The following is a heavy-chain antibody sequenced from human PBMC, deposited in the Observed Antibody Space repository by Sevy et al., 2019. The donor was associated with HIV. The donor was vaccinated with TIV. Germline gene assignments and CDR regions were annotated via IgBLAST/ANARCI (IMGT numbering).Heavy chain of an antibody. Sequence: GGSLRLSCAASGFTFSSYALLWVRQAPGKGLEWVSLISYDGSKKYYSDSVKGRFAISRDESKTTLFLQMNSLRSEDTAIYYCPRVGVSYCTDDCYHRFDYWGRGTLVTVSS. D-gene: IGHD2-21*02. J-gene: IGHJ4*02. CDR2: ISYDGSKK. CDR3: PRVGVSYCTDDCYHRFDY. V-gene: IGHV3-30*09. CDR1: GFTFSSYA.